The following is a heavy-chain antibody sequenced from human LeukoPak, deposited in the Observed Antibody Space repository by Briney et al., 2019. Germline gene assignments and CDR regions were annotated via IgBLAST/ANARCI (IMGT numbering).Heavy chain of an antibody. CDR2: IGSDNKP. J-gene: IGHJ4*02. CDR3: AREKNRRFDY. V-gene: IGHV3-69-1*02. Sequence: GGSLRLSCEASGFTFSAYAMTWVRQAPGQGLEWVSSIGSDNKPHYSESVKGRFAISRDNARNTLYLQMNSLRAEDTAIYYCAREKNRRFDYWGQGTLVTVSS. CDR1: GFTFSAYA. D-gene: IGHD1-14*01.